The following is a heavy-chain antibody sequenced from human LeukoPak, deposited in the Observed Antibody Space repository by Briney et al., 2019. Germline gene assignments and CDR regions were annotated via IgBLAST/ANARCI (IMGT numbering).Heavy chain of an antibody. Sequence: SETLSLTCAVYGGSFSGYYWSWIRQPPGKGLEWIGEINHSGSTNYNSSLKSRVTISVDTSKNQFSLKLSSVTAADTAVYYCARRVKLRTGYTGFDYWGQGTLVTVSS. CDR2: INHSGST. CDR3: ARRVKLRTGYTGFDY. D-gene: IGHD3/OR15-3a*01. V-gene: IGHV4-34*01. J-gene: IGHJ4*02. CDR1: GGSFSGYY.